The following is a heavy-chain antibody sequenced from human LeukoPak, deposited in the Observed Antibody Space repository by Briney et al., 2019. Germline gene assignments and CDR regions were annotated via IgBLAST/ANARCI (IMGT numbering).Heavy chain of an antibody. V-gene: IGHV3-53*01. CDR3: AATRVCGGVLLRPNCLYFED. CDR2: DYAGGST. D-gene: IGHD3-10*01. J-gene: IGHJ4*02. Sequence: PGGSLRLSCVASGFTVSSNCMSWVRQAPGRGLEWVSGIDYAGGSTNYADSVQGRFTVSRDNSKNTLYLQMNSLRAEDTAIYYCAATRVCGGVLLRPNCLYFEDWGQGTLVTVSS. CDR1: GFTVSSNC.